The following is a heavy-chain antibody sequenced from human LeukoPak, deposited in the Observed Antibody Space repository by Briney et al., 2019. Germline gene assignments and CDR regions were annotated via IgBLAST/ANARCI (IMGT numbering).Heavy chain of an antibody. J-gene: IGHJ4*02. D-gene: IGHD6-19*01. CDR2: IIPIFGTA. CDR1: GGTFSSYA. V-gene: IGHV1-69*05. Sequence: SVKVSCKASGGTFSSYAISWVRQAPGQGLEWMGRIIPIFGTANYAQKFQGRVTITTDESTSTAYMELSSLRSEDTAVYYCARGLGYSSGWLTHFDYWAREPWPPSPQ. CDR3: ARGLGYSSGWLTHFDY.